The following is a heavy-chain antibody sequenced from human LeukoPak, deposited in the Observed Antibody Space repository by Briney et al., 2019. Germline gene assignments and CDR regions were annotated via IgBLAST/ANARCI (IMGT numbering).Heavy chain of an antibody. CDR2: ISWNSGSI. J-gene: IGHJ4*02. D-gene: IGHD3-22*01. CDR3: AKGEAYYDSSGYYPFDH. Sequence: GGSLRLSCAASGFTFDDYAMHWVRQAPGKGLEWVSGISWNSGSIGYADSVKGRFTISRDNAKNSLYLQMNSLRAEDTALYYCAKGEAYYDSSGYYPFDHWGQGTLVTVSS. CDR1: GFTFDDYA. V-gene: IGHV3-9*01.